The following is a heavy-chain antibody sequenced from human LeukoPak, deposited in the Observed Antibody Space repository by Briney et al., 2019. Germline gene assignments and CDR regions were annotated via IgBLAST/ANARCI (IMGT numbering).Heavy chain of an antibody. Sequence: GGSLRLFCGASVFTFSIYSMNCVPQSPGGGVERVSSISSSSSYIYYAYSVKGQFTISRDNAKNSLYLQMNSLRAEDTAVYYCAKFVGEPTDYWGQGTLVTVSS. V-gene: IGHV3-21*01. CDR1: VFTFSIYS. D-gene: IGHD3-16*01. J-gene: IGHJ4*02. CDR2: ISSSSSYI. CDR3: AKFVGEPTDY.